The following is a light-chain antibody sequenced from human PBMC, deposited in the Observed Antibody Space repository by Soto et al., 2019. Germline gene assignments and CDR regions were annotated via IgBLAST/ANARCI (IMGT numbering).Light chain of an antibody. V-gene: IGKV3-20*01. J-gene: IGKJ4*01. CDR1: QSVSTSY. CDR3: QQYGSVPIT. Sequence: EIVLTQSPGTLSLSPGERATLSCRASQSVSTSYLAWYLQKPGQAPRLLIYGASSRATGIPDRFSGSGSGADFTLTISRLEPEDFAVYYCQQYGSVPITFGGGTKVEIK. CDR2: GAS.